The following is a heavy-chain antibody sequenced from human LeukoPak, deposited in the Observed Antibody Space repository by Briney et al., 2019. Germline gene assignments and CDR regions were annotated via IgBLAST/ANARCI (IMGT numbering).Heavy chain of an antibody. Sequence: SETLSLTCSVSGGSISSHYWSWIRQPPGKGLEWIGYIYYSGSTEYNPSLKSRVTISVDTSKNQFSLKLSSVTAADTAVYYCARGGTTVTPGLLWFDPWGQGTLVTVSS. CDR2: IYYSGST. J-gene: IGHJ5*02. V-gene: IGHV4-59*11. CDR3: ARGGTTVTPGLLWFDP. D-gene: IGHD4-17*01. CDR1: GGSISSHY.